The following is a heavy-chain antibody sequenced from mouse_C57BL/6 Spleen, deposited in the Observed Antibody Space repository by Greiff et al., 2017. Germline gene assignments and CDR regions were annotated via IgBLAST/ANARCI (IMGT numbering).Heavy chain of an antibody. CDR1: GYTFTDYY. D-gene: IGHD1-1*01. J-gene: IGHJ1*03. V-gene: IGHV1-19*01. CDR3: ARCNYGRRDRYFDV. Sequence: EVQLQQSGPVLVKPGASVKMSCKASGYTFTDYYMNWVKQSPGKSLEWIGVINPYNGGTSYNQKFKGKATLTVDKSSSTAYMELNSLTSEDSAVYYGARCNYGRRDRYFDVWGTGTTVTVSS. CDR2: INPYNGGT.